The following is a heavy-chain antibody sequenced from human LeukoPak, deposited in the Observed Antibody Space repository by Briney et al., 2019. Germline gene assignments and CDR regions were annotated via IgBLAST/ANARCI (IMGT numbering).Heavy chain of an antibody. V-gene: IGHV3-21*01. D-gene: IGHD2-2*01. CDR2: ISASSRYI. CDR1: GFDFNAYS. J-gene: IGHJ5*02. CDR3: ARDPRIEVVVPAAHNWFDP. Sequence: GGSLRLSCAASGFDFNAYSMNWVRQTPGKGLEWVSSISASSRYIYYADSVKGRFTISRDNAKNSLYLQMNSLRAEDTAVYYCARDPRIEVVVPAAHNWFDPWGQGTLVTVSS.